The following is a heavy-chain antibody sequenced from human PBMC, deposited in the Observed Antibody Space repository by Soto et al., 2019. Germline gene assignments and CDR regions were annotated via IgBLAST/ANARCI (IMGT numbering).Heavy chain of an antibody. Sequence: QVQLQESGPGLVKPPQTLSLTCTVSGGSISSGDYYWSWIRQPPGKGLEWIGYIYYSGSTYYNPSLTSRGTISVDTSKSQFSLKLSSVTAADTAVYYCARAYRSPANLDYWGQGTLVTVSS. CDR2: IYYSGST. V-gene: IGHV4-30-4*01. CDR3: ARAYRSPANLDY. CDR1: GGSISSGDYY. J-gene: IGHJ4*02. D-gene: IGHD6-19*01.